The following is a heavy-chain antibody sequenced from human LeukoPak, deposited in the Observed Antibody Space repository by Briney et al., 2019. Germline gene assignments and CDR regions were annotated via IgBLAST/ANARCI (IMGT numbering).Heavy chain of an antibody. CDR3: ARDGCSGGSCKYNWFDP. J-gene: IGHJ5*02. Sequence: SQTLSLTCSVSGGSISSGDYYWSWIRQPPGKGLEWIGYIYTSGSTNYNPSLKSRVTISVDTSKNQFSLKLSSVTAADTAVYYCARDGCSGGSCKYNWFDPWGQGTLVTVSS. CDR1: GGSISSGDYY. CDR2: IYTSGST. D-gene: IGHD2-15*01. V-gene: IGHV4-30-4*01.